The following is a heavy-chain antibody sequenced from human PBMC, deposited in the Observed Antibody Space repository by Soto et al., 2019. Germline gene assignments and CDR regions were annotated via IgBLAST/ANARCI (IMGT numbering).Heavy chain of an antibody. D-gene: IGHD3-22*01. J-gene: IGHJ4*02. CDR1: GDSVSSNSAA. V-gene: IGHV6-1*01. CDR3: ARGRDSSGYYPYYFDY. CDR2: TYYRSKWYN. Sequence: SQTLSLTCAISGDSVSSNSAAWSWIRQSPSRGLEWLGRTYYRSKWYNDYAVSVKSRITINPDTSKNQFSLQLNSVTPEDTAVYYCARGRDSSGYYPYYFDYWGQGTLVTVS.